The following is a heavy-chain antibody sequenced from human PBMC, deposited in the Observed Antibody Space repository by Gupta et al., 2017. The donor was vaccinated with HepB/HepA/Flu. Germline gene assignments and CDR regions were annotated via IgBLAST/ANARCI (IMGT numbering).Heavy chain of an antibody. Sequence: QLQLQESGPGLVKPSETLSLTCTVSGGSISSSSYYWGWIRQPPGKGLEWIGSIYYSGSTYYNPSLKSRVTISVDTSKNQFSLKLSSVTAADTAVYYCARLKAADYGGNSEDAFDIWGQGTMVTVSS. CDR3: ARLKAADYGGNSEDAFDI. J-gene: IGHJ3*02. CDR1: GGSISSSSYY. D-gene: IGHD4-23*01. V-gene: IGHV4-39*01. CDR2: IYYSGST.